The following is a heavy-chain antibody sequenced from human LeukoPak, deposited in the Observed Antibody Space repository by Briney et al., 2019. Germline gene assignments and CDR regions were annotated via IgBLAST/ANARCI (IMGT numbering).Heavy chain of an antibody. CDR3: AKSPLWIQLGDY. J-gene: IGHJ4*02. D-gene: IGHD5-18*01. CDR1: GFTFSSYG. Sequence: GGSLRLSCAASGFTFSSYGMHLVRQAPGKGLEWVAVISYDGSNKYYADSVKGRFTISRDNSKNTLYLQMNSLRAEDTAVYYCAKSPLWIQLGDYWGQGTLVTVSS. CDR2: ISYDGSNK. V-gene: IGHV3-30*18.